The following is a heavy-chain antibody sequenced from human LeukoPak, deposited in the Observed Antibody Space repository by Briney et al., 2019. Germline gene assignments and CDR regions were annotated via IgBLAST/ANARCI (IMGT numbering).Heavy chain of an antibody. CDR2: ISHRGRT. J-gene: IGHJ4*02. V-gene: IGHV4-34*01. Sequence: SETLSLTCAVYVGSVSGYYWSWIRQPAGKGLEWIGEISHRGRTHYNPSLKGRVTMSVDTSKNQFALEVDSVTAADTAVYYCARIPLYFLEHLDYWGQGILVTVSS. D-gene: IGHD3-3*01. CDR3: ARIPLYFLEHLDY. CDR1: VGSVSGYY.